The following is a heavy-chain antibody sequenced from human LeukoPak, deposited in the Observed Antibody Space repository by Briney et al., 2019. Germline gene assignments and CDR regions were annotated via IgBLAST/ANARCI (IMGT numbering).Heavy chain of an antibody. D-gene: IGHD6-13*01. CDR2: IYSGGST. V-gene: IGHV3-53*01. CDR1: GFTVSSNY. J-gene: IGHJ4*02. Sequence: GGSLRLSCAASGFTVSSNYMSWVRQAPGKGLEWVSVIYSGGSTYYADSVKGRFTISRDNSKNTLYLQMNSLRAEDTAVYYCARVGIVAAGAVDYWGQGTLVTVSS. CDR3: ARVGIVAAGAVDY.